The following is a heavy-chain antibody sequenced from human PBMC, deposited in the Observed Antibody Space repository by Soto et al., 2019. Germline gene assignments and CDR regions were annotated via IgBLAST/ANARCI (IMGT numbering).Heavy chain of an antibody. D-gene: IGHD3-10*01. V-gene: IGHV4-59*02. CDR2: IHYSGGT. CDR3: ARGGTSGSAVYNWFDP. Sequence: ETLSLTCSVTGASVSSHSWSWIRQSPGKGLEWIGYIHYSGGTNYTPSLRSRVTISVETSKNQLSLNLTSLTAADTAVYYCARGGTSGSAVYNWFDPWGQGSLVTVSS. J-gene: IGHJ5*02. CDR1: GASVSSHS.